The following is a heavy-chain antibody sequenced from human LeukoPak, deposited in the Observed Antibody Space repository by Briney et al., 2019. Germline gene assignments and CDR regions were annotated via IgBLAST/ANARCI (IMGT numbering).Heavy chain of an antibody. CDR2: ISTYNGNT. J-gene: IGHJ6*02. Sequence: GASVKVSCKASGYTFTFYGITWVRQPPGPGLEWMGWISTYNGNTNYAQKVQGRVTMTTDTSTSTAYMELTNLRSDDTAVYYCARTGTYGSEAYYYGMEVWGQGTTVTVSS. V-gene: IGHV1-18*01. CDR3: ARTGTYGSEAYYYGMEV. D-gene: IGHD3-10*01. CDR1: GYTFTFYG.